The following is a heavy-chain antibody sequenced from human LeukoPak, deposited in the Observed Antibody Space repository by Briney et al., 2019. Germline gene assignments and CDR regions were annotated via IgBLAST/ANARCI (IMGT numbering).Heavy chain of an antibody. Sequence: SETLSLTCTVSGGSISSYYWSWIRQPPGKGLEWLAYIYYSGTTNYNPSLKSRVTISVDTVRNQFSLKLSCVTAADTAVYYCARTLPSGTSDYWGQGTLVTVSS. D-gene: IGHD3-10*01. CDR3: ARTLPSGTSDY. CDR2: IYYSGTT. CDR1: GGSISSYY. V-gene: IGHV4-59*01. J-gene: IGHJ4*02.